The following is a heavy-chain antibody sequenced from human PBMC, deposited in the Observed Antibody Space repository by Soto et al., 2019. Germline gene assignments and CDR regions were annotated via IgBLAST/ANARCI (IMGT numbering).Heavy chain of an antibody. CDR2: MNPNSGNT. Sequence: QVQLVQSGAEVKKPGASVKVSCKASGYTFTSYDINWVRQATGQGLEWMGWMNPNSGNTGYAQKLQGRVTMTKNTSISTAYMELSRLRSEDTAVYYCERREAMGDAFDIWGQGTMVTVSS. CDR1: GYTFTSYD. V-gene: IGHV1-8*01. CDR3: ERREAMGDAFDI. D-gene: IGHD5-18*01. J-gene: IGHJ3*02.